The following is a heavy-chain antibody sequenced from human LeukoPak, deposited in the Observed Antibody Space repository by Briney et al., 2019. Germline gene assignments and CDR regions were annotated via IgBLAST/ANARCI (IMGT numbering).Heavy chain of an antibody. CDR1: GGSFSGYY. CDR3: ARQYYYDSSGYYQNYYYYGMDV. J-gene: IGHJ6*02. Sequence: SETLSLTCAVYGGSFSGYYWSWIRQPPGKGLEWIGEINHSGSTNYNPSLKSRVTISVDTSKNRFSLKLSSVTAADTAVYYCARQYYYDSSGYYQNYYYYGMDVWGQGTTVTVSS. CDR2: INHSGST. V-gene: IGHV4-34*01. D-gene: IGHD3-22*01.